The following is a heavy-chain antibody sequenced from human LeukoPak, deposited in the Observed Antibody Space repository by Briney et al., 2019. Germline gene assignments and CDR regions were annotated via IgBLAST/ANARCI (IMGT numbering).Heavy chain of an antibody. CDR3: ARSYGGNSRDAFDI. CDR1: GGSFSGYY. V-gene: IGHV4-59*10. CDR2: IYTSGST. J-gene: IGHJ3*02. Sequence: SETLSLTCAVYGGSFSGYYWNWIRQPAGKGLEWIGRIYTSGSTNYNPSLKSRVTMSVDTSKNQFSLKLSSVTAADTAVYYCARSYGGNSRDAFDIWGQGTMVTVSS. D-gene: IGHD4-23*01.